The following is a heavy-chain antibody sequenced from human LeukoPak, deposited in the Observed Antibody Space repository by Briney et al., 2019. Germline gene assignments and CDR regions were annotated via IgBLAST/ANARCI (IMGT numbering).Heavy chain of an antibody. CDR1: GGSISSGNYY. Sequence: PSETLSLTCTVSGGSISSGNYYWTWIRQPPGKGLEWIGYIYYSGSTYYNPSLKSRVTISVDTSRNQFSLKLNSVTAADTAVYFCARGLTTVTTFNWFDPRGRGTLVTVSS. J-gene: IGHJ5*02. V-gene: IGHV4-30-4*01. CDR2: IYYSGST. D-gene: IGHD4-17*01. CDR3: ARGLTTVTTFNWFDP.